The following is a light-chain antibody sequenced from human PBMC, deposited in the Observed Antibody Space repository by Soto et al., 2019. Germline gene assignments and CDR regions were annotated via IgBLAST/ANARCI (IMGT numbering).Light chain of an antibody. CDR2: DAS. Sequence: EIVMTQSPATLSVSPGERATLSCRASRSVSSNLAWYQQKPGQAPRLLIHDASNRATGIPARFSGSGSGTDFTLTISSLEPEDFAVYYCQQRSNWPWTFGQGTKVDIK. CDR3: QQRSNWPWT. J-gene: IGKJ1*01. V-gene: IGKV3-11*01. CDR1: RSVSSN.